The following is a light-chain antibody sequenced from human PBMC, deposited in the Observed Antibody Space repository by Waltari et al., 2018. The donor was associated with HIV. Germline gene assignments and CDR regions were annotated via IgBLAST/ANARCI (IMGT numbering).Light chain of an antibody. Sequence: DIQLTQSPSSLSASVGDRVTITCRASQSISTYVNWYQQKPGKAPKLLIYAASYLQSGVPSRFSGSGSGTDFTLTITVLQPEDFATYHCQQTYTNMWTFGQGTKVEIK. CDR3: QQTYTNMWT. CDR2: AAS. CDR1: QSISTY. V-gene: IGKV1-39*01. J-gene: IGKJ1*01.